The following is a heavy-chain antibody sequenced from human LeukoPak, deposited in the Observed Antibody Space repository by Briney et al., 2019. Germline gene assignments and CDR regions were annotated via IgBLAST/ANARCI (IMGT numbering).Heavy chain of an antibody. CDR2: ISSDGSST. V-gene: IGHV3-74*01. CDR3: ARHFGT. Sequence: PGGSLRLSCAASGFTFSSYWIHWVRQAPGKGLVWVSRISSDGSSTNYADSVKGRFTISRDNAKNTLYLQMNSLRSEDTAVYYCARHFGTWDQGTLVTVSS. J-gene: IGHJ4*02. D-gene: IGHD3/OR15-3a*01. CDR1: GFTFSSYW.